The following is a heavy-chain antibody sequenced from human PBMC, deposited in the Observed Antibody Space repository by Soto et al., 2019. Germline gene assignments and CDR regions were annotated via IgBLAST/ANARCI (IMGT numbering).Heavy chain of an antibody. V-gene: IGHV3-53*01. J-gene: IGHJ4*02. CDR1: GFTVSSNY. D-gene: IGHD2-15*01. Sequence: PGGSLRLSCAASGFTVSSNYMSWVRQAPGKGLEWVSVIYSGGSTYYADSVRGRFTISRDNSKNTVYLQMNSLRAEDTAVYYCAKRGYCSGGICYAFDYWGQGTLVTVSS. CDR2: IYSGGST. CDR3: AKRGYCSGGICYAFDY.